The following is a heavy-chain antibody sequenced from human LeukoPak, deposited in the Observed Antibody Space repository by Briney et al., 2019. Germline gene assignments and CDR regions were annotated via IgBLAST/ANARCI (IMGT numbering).Heavy chain of an antibody. CDR3: ARGTQRNGFDY. CDR1: GFTFSNAW. Sequence: GGSLRLSCAASGFTFSNAWMSWVRQAPGKGLEWVSSISTSSNYIYYADSVKGRFTISRDNAKNSLYLQMNSLRAEDTAVYYCARGTQRNGFDYWGQGTLVTVSS. V-gene: IGHV3-21*01. CDR2: ISTSSNYI. J-gene: IGHJ4*02. D-gene: IGHD1-1*01.